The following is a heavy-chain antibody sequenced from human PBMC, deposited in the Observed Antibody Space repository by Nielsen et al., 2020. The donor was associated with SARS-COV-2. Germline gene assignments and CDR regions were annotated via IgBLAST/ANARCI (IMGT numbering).Heavy chain of an antibody. V-gene: IGHV4-39*01. CDR1: GGSISSSSYY. CDR3: ASRGYYYDSSGYRP. D-gene: IGHD3-22*01. Sequence: SETLSLTCTVSGGSISSSSYYWGWIRQPPGKGLEWIGSIYYSGSTYYNPSLKSRVTISVDTSKNQFSLKLSSVTAADTAVYYCASRGYYYDSSGYRPWGQGTLVTVSS. J-gene: IGHJ5*02. CDR2: IYYSGST.